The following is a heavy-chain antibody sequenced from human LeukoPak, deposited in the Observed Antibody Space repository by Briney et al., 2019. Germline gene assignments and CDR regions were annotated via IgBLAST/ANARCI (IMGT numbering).Heavy chain of an antibody. CDR3: ARDLDSGYGSGAFDI. J-gene: IGHJ3*02. V-gene: IGHV3-21*01. Sequence: GGSLRHSCAASGFTFSSYSMNWVRQGPGKGLEWVSTISSSSSSIYYADSVKGRFTISRDNAKNSLYLQMNSLRAEDTAVYYCARDLDSGYGSGAFDIWGQGTMVTVSS. CDR2: ISSSSSSI. D-gene: IGHD5-12*01. CDR1: GFTFSSYS.